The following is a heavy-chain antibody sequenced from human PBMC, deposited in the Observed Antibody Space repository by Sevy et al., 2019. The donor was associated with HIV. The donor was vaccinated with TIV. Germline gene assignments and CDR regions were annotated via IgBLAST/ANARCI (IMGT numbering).Heavy chain of an antibody. V-gene: IGHV6-1*01. Sequence: SQTLSLTCAISGDSVSSNSAAWNWIRQSPSRGLEWLGRTYYRSKWYNDYAVSVESRITINPATSKNQFTLQLNVVTPEDTAVYYCASGPGGVYSGCYYTFDYWGQGTLVTVSS. CDR2: TYYRSKWYN. J-gene: IGHJ4*02. CDR1: GDSVSSNSAA. CDR3: ASGPGGVYSGCYYTFDY. D-gene: IGHD1-26*01.